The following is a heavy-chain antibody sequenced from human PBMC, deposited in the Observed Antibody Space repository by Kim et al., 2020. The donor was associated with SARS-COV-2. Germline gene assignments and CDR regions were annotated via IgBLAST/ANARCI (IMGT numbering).Heavy chain of an antibody. J-gene: IGHJ4*02. CDR3: ARAAAAAPFDY. V-gene: IGHV1-2*02. D-gene: IGHD6-13*01. Sequence: NQAQRLLGKVPMTRDTSINTAYMELNSLRSDDTAIYYCARAAAAAPFDYWGQGTLVTVSS.